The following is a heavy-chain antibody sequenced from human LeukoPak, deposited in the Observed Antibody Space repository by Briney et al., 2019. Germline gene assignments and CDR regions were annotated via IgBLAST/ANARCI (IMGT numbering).Heavy chain of an antibody. Sequence: ASVKVSCKASGYTFTSYYMHWVRQAPGQGLEWMGIINPSGGSTSYAQKFQGRVTMTRDMSTSTVYMELSRLTSDDTAVYFCATWGLHFDIWGQGTMVIVAS. D-gene: IGHD3-16*01. V-gene: IGHV1-46*01. CDR1: GYTFTSYY. J-gene: IGHJ3*02. CDR3: ATWGLHFDI. CDR2: INPSGGST.